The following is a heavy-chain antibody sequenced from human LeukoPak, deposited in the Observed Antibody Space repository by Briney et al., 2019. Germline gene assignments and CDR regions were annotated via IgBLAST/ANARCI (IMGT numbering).Heavy chain of an antibody. J-gene: IGHJ4*02. CDR3: AKVLHPYSSQPIFDY. CDR2: VSGSGDGT. D-gene: IGHD2-15*01. Sequence: GGSLRLSCAASGFNFNIYAMTWVRQAPGKGLEWVSVVSGSGDGTYYADSVKGRFTISRDNSKNTLYLQMNSLRAEDTAVYYCAKVLHPYSSQPIFDYWGQGTLVTVSS. V-gene: IGHV3-23*01. CDR1: GFNFNIYA.